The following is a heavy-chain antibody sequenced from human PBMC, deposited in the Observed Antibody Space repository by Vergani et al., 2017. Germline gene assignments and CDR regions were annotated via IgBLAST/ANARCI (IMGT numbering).Heavy chain of an antibody. Sequence: EVQLLQSGGGVIQPGGSVRLSCAASGFTFSACPMTWVRQAPGKGLEWVSGINWNGGSTGYADSVKGRFTISRDNSKKTLSLQMRSLRADDTAVYYCAKDGGENGDYGYFDYWGQGTLVTVSS. CDR2: INWNGGST. V-gene: IGHV3-20*04. D-gene: IGHD4-17*01. CDR1: GFTFSACP. CDR3: AKDGGENGDYGYFDY. J-gene: IGHJ4*02.